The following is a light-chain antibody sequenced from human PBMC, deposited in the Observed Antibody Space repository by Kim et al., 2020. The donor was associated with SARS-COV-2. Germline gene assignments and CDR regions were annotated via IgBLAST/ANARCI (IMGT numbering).Light chain of an antibody. CDR3: QQYGTTPLT. J-gene: IGKJ4*01. CDR2: GAS. Sequence: SPGETAHLSCRASQSSSSALVAWYQQRPGQAPRLLISGASIRATGIPDRFSGSGSGTDFTLTISRLETDDFAVYYCQQYGTTPLTFGGGTKVDIK. CDR1: QSSSSAL. V-gene: IGKV3-20*01.